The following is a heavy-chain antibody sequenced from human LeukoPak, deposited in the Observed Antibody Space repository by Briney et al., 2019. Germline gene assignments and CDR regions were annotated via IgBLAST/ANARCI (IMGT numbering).Heavy chain of an antibody. V-gene: IGHV3-48*01. CDR2: ISSSSSTI. CDR3: ARGTNYDFWSGDYFDY. CDR1: GFTFSSYS. D-gene: IGHD3-3*01. J-gene: IGHJ4*02. Sequence: GGSLRLSCAASGFTFSSYSMNWVRQAPRKGLEWVSYISSSSSTIYYADSVKGRFTISRDNAKNSLYLQMNSLRAEDTAVYYCARGTNYDFWSGDYFDYWGQGTLVTVSS.